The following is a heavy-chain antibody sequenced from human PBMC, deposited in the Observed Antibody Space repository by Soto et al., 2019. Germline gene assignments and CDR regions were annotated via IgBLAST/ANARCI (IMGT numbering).Heavy chain of an antibody. Sequence: PSETLSLTCTVSGGSISSGDYYWSWIRQPPGKGLEWIGYIYYSGSTYYNPSLKSRVTISVDTSKNQFSLKLSSVTAADTAVYYCARRRPAGVLQDAFDIWGLGTMVTVSS. CDR3: ARRRPAGVLQDAFDI. CDR1: GGSISSGDYY. CDR2: IYYSGST. D-gene: IGHD6-19*01. V-gene: IGHV4-30-4*01. J-gene: IGHJ3*02.